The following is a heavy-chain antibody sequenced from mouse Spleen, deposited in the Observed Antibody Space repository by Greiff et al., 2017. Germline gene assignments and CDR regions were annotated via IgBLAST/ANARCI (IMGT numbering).Heavy chain of an antibody. V-gene: IGHV1-69*02. CDR3: ARGYYDYGPFAY. CDR2: IDPSDSYT. J-gene: IGHJ3*01. Sequence: QVQLQQPGAELVKPGASVKLSCKASGYTFTSYWMHWVKQRPGQGLEWIGEIDPSDSYTNYNQKFKGKATLTVDKSSSTAYMQLSSLTSEDSAVYYCARGYYDYGPFAYWGQGTLVTVSA. CDR1: GYTFTSYW. D-gene: IGHD2-4*01.